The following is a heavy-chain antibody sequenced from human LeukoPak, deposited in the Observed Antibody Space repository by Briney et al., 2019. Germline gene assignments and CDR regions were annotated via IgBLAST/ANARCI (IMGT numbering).Heavy chain of an antibody. J-gene: IGHJ5*02. V-gene: IGHV4-59*08. CDR1: GGSISSYY. Sequence: SETLSLTCTVSGGSISSYYWSWIRQPPGKGLEWIGYIYYSGSTNYNPSLKSRVTISVDTSKNQFSLKLSSVTAADTAVYYCARVMGAAARVWFDPWGQGTLVTVSS. CDR2: IYYSGST. D-gene: IGHD6-13*01. CDR3: ARVMGAAARVWFDP.